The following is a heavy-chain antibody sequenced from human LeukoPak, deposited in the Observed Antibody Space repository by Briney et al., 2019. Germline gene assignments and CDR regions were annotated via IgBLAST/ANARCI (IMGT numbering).Heavy chain of an antibody. Sequence: GGSLRLSCAASGFTFSSYAMHWVRQAPGKGLEYVSAINSYGDSTYYANSVKGRFTISRDNSKNTLYLQMGSLRAEDTAVYYCAKDAHTPLSSWYGTWDYWGQGTLVTVSS. V-gene: IGHV3-64*01. CDR3: AKDAHTPLSSWYGTWDY. CDR2: INSYGDST. J-gene: IGHJ4*02. D-gene: IGHD6-13*01. CDR1: GFTFSSYA.